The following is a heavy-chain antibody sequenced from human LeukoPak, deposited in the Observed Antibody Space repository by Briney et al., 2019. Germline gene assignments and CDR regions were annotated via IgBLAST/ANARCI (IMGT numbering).Heavy chain of an antibody. Sequence: GGSLRLSCAASGFTFSSYSMNWVRQAPGKGLEWVSSISSSSSYIYYADSVKGRFTIPRDNAKNSLYLQMNSLRAEDTAVYYCARDALGGGYYDILTGYYGGAYFDYWGQGTLVTVSS. CDR2: ISSSSSYI. J-gene: IGHJ4*02. V-gene: IGHV3-21*01. CDR3: ARDALGGGYYDILTGYYGGAYFDY. D-gene: IGHD3-9*01. CDR1: GFTFSSYS.